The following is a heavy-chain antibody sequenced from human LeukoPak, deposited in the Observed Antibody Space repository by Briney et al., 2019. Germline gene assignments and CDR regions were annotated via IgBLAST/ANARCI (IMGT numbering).Heavy chain of an antibody. CDR2: IYYSGST. CDR1: GGSISSADYY. CDR3: ARDSDFWSGYYYFDY. D-gene: IGHD3-3*01. J-gene: IGHJ4*02. Sequence: PSQTLSLTCTVSGGSISSADYYWSWIRQPPGKGLEWIGYIYYSGSTYYNPSLKSRATISVDTSKNQFSLKLSSVTAADTAVYYCARDSDFWSGYYYFDYWGQGTLVTVSS. V-gene: IGHV4-30-4*08.